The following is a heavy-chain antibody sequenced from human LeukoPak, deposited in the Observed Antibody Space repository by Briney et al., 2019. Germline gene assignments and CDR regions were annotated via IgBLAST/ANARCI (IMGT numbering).Heavy chain of an antibody. V-gene: IGHV3-48*04. J-gene: IGHJ6*02. CDR1: GFSFSSYN. CDR3: ARGDYGDYDRSPYYYFGMDV. D-gene: IGHD4-17*01. Sequence: GGSLRLSCAASGFSFSSYNMNWVRQAPGKGLESVSYISSTSSTIYYADSVKGRFTISRDNAENSLYLQMYSLRAEDTAVFYCARGDYGDYDRSPYYYFGMDVWGQGTTVTVSS. CDR2: ISSTSSTI.